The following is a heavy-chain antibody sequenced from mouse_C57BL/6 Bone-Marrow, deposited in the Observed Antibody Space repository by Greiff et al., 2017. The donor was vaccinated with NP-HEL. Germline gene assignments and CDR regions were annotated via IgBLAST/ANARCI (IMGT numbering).Heavy chain of an antibody. CDR3: ARRTAQGTSYFDY. V-gene: IGHV1-82*01. J-gene: IGHJ2*01. D-gene: IGHD3-2*02. Sequence: QVQLQQSGPELVKPGASVKISCKASGYAFSSSWMNWVKQRPGKGLEWIGRIYPGDGDTNYNGKFKGKATLTADKSSSTAYMQLSSLTSEDSAVYFCARRTAQGTSYFDYWGQGTTLTVSS. CDR2: IYPGDGDT. CDR1: GYAFSSSW.